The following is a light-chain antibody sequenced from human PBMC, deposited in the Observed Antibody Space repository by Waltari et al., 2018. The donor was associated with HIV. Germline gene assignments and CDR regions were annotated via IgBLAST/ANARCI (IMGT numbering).Light chain of an antibody. Sequence: SYELTQPPSVSVSPGQTARITCSGDALPKQYAYWYQQRPGQAPVLVIYKDTERPSGLPERFSGSSSGTTATLTIIGVQAQDEADYHCQSADSNASLWVFGGGTKLTVL. CDR2: KDT. CDR1: ALPKQY. V-gene: IGLV3-25*03. J-gene: IGLJ3*02. CDR3: QSADSNASLWV.